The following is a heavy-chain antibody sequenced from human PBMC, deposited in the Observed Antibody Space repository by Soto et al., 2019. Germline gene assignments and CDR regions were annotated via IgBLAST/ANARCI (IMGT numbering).Heavy chain of an antibody. Sequence: QVQLQQWGAGLLKPSETLSLTCAVYGGSFSGYYWNWIRQPPGKGLEWIGEINHSGSTNYNPSLRGRVTISVDTSKNQFSLKLSSVPAADTAVYYCARGWGRIFDYWGQGTLVTVSS. V-gene: IGHV4-34*01. J-gene: IGHJ4*02. CDR3: ARGWGRIFDY. D-gene: IGHD3-16*01. CDR2: INHSGST. CDR1: GGSFSGYY.